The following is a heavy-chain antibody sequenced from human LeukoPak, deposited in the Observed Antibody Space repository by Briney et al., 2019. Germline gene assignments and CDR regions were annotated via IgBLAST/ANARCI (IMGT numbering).Heavy chain of an antibody. CDR2: IKRDGSEK. D-gene: IGHD6-19*01. J-gene: IGHJ4*02. V-gene: IGHV3-7*01. CDR1: GFTFSSYW. CDR3: ASIAVAYYFDY. Sequence: GGSLRLSCAASGFTFSSYWMSWVRQAPGKGLEGVANIKRDGSEKYYVDPVKGRFTISRDNAQNSLYLQMNTLIDEDTAVYYCASIAVAYYFDYWGQGTLVTVSS.